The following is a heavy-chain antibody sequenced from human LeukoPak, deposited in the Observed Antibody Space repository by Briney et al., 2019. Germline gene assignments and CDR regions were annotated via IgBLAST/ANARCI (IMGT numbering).Heavy chain of an antibody. J-gene: IGHJ3*02. CDR3: ARLPGGDSSSVVAFDI. Sequence: SETLSLTCAVSGGSISTYYWSWIRQHAGNGLEWIGRIYTSGSTNYNPSLKSRVAMSVDTSKNQFSLNLRSVTAADTAVYYCARLPGGDSSSVVAFDIWGQGTMVTVSS. D-gene: IGHD2-21*02. CDR2: IYTSGST. V-gene: IGHV4-4*07. CDR1: GGSISTYY.